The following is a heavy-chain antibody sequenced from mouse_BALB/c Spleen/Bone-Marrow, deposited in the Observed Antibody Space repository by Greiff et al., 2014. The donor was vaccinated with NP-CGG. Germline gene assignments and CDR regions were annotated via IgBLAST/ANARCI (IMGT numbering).Heavy chain of an antibody. Sequence: EVQLQQSGAELVKPGASVKLSCTASGFNIKDTYMHWVKQRPEQGLEWIGRIDPANGNTKYDPKFQGKATITADTSSNTAYLQLSSLTSEGTAVYYCARNGNYGAWFAYWGQGTLVTVSA. CDR2: IDPANGNT. D-gene: IGHD2-1*01. J-gene: IGHJ3*01. CDR3: ARNGNYGAWFAY. V-gene: IGHV14-3*02. CDR1: GFNIKDTY.